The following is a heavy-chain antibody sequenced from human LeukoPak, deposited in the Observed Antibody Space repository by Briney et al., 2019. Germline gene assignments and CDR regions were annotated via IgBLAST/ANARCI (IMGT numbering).Heavy chain of an antibody. CDR3: ARDPSGGPLLWFGESQGGAFDI. Sequence: GGSLRLSCAASGFTVSSNYMSWVRQAPGKGLEWVSVIYSGGSTYYADSVKGRFTISRDNSKNTLYLQMNSLRAEDTAVYYCARDPSGGPLLWFGESQGGAFDIWGQGTMVTVSS. CDR2: IYSGGST. CDR1: GFTVSSNY. J-gene: IGHJ3*02. V-gene: IGHV3-53*01. D-gene: IGHD3-10*01.